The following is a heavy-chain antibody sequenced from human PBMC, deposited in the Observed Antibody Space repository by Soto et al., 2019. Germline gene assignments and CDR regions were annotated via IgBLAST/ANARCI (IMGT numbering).Heavy chain of an antibody. J-gene: IGHJ4*02. Sequence: SETLSLTCAVSGGPITSRTYSWGWLRQPPGKRREWIGDINHSGNTNSNPSLKSRVTISVDTSKNQFSLKLSSVTAADTAVYYCARGGRLLLWFGENSFDYWGQGTLVTVSS. D-gene: IGHD3-10*01. V-gene: IGHV4-39*07. CDR1: GGPITSRTYS. CDR3: ARGGRLLLWFGENSFDY. CDR2: INHSGNT.